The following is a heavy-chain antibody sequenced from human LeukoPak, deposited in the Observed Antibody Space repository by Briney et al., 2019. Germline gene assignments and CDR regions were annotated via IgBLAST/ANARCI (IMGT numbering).Heavy chain of an antibody. J-gene: IGHJ5*02. CDR1: GGSFSGYY. Sequence: SETLSLTCAVYGGSFSGYYWSWIRQPPGKGLEWIGEINHSGSTNYNPSLKSRVTISVDTSKNQFSLKLSSVTAADTAVYYCARGLPRYRIAVRESGGWFDPLGQGTLVTVSS. CDR2: INHSGST. V-gene: IGHV4-34*01. CDR3: ARGLPRYRIAVRESGGWFDP. D-gene: IGHD6-19*01.